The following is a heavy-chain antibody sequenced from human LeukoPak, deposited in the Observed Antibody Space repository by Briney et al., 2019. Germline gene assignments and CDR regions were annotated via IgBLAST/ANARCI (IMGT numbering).Heavy chain of an antibody. CDR2: IYYSGST. CDR1: GGSISSYY. CDR3: ARVGSGKLGGYFDY. V-gene: IGHV4-59*01. J-gene: IGHJ4*02. Sequence: SETLSLTCTVSGGSISSYYWSWIRQPPGKGLEWIGYIYYSGSTNYNPSLKSRVTISVDTSKNQFSLKLSSVTAADTAVYYCARVGSGKLGGYFDYWGQGTLVTVSS. D-gene: IGHD1-26*01.